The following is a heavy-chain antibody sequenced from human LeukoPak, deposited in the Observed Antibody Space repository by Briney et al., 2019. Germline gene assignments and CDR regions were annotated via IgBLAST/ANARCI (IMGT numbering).Heavy chain of an antibody. Sequence: GGSLRLSCAASGFTFSSYAMNWVRQAPGKGLEWVSGISAGGSFTYYANSVKGRFTIFRDNSRNRLYLQMNRLRADDTAVYYCAKDLVFTTSVYYFDSCGQGTLFTVSS. CDR2: ISAGGSFT. V-gene: IGHV3-23*01. D-gene: IGHD6-6*01. CDR1: GFTFSSYA. CDR3: AKDLVFTTSVYYFDS. J-gene: IGHJ4*02.